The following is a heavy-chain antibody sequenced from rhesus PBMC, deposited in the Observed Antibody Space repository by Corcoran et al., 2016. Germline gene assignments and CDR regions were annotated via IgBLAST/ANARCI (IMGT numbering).Heavy chain of an antibody. CDR3: ARRNYEDDYGYYPFDY. V-gene: IGHV4S7*01. D-gene: IGHD3-9*01. CDR2: IFGKIGST. J-gene: IGHJ4*01. CDR1: GGSISGGYD. Sequence: QVQLQESGPGLVKPSETLSLTCAVSGGSISGGYDWSWIRQPPGKGLEWIGHIFGKIGSTYYNPAVKSRDTMSRDTSKNQFALKLSSVTAADTAVYYCARRNYEDDYGYYPFDYWGQGVLVTVSS.